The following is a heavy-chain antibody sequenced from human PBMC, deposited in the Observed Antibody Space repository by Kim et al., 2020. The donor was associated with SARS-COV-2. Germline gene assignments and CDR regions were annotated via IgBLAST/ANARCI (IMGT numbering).Heavy chain of an antibody. J-gene: IGHJ4*02. CDR1: GHIFTRDS. CDR3: LEGFYFDC. CDR2: IDCGNGNT. Sequence: ASVKVSCKTSGHIFTRDSIHWVRQAPGQGLEWMGGIDCGNGNTIYSQKFQGRVTSTTDTSASTAYMELSFLRSEDSAVYYYLEGFYFDCYGQGTIVTVSS. D-gene: IGHD1-1*01. V-gene: IGHV1-3*01.